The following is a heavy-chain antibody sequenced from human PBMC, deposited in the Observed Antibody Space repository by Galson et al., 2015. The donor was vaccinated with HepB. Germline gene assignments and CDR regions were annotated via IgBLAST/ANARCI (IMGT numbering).Heavy chain of an antibody. D-gene: IGHD2-15*01. CDR1: GFRFTYCA. CDR3: ARESHRRGGICEGAFCEGVDV. J-gene: IGHJ6*02. V-gene: IGHV3-33*08. Sequence: SLRLSCAASGFRFTYCAMDWVRQAPGKGLGWVAVIWFDGSEMHYGAFVKGRCTITRDNSKKTLYLQVNSLRAEDTAVYYCARESHRRGGICEGAFCEGVDVWGQGTTVTVSS. CDR2: IWFDGSEM.